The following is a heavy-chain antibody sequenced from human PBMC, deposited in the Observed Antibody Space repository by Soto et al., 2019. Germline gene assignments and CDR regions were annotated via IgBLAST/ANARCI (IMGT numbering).Heavy chain of an antibody. J-gene: IGHJ4*02. CDR2: ISGSGGST. CDR3: AKDRGYGGNPLNDYFDS. V-gene: IGHV3-23*01. D-gene: IGHD4-17*01. CDR1: GFTFSSYA. Sequence: EVQLLESGGGLVQPGGSLRLSCAASGFTFSSYAMSWVRQAPGKGLEWVSAISGSGGSTYYADSVKGRFTISRDNSKNTLYLQMNSLRAEDTAVYYCAKDRGYGGNPLNDYFDSWGQGTLVTVSS.